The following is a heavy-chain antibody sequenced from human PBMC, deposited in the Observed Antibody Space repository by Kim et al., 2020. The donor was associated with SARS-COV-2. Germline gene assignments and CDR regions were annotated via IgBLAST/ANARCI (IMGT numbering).Heavy chain of an antibody. CDR1: GYTFSSYD. CDR3: AILPYCSSSSCSGFYYYYMDV. CDR2: INPNSGNT. D-gene: IGHD2-2*01. J-gene: IGHJ6*03. V-gene: IGHV1-8*01. Sequence: ASVKVSCKASGYTFSSYDINWVRQATGQGLEWMGWINPNSGNTAFAQKFQGRVTMTKNTSINTAYMELSSLRSEDTGVYYCAILPYCSSSSCSGFYYYYMDVGGKGTTVTVSS.